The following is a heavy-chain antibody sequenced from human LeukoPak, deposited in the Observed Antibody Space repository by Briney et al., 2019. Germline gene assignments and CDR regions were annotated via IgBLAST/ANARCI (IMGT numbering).Heavy chain of an antibody. CDR1: GFTFSSYE. V-gene: IGHV3-48*03. CDR2: ISSSGSTI. CDR3: AKRGITGTTPEDYYYYYMDV. D-gene: IGHD1-20*01. Sequence: PTGGSLRLSCAASGFTFSSYEMNWVRQAPGKGLEWVSYISSSGSTIYYADSVKGRFTISRDNAKNSLYLQMNSLRAEDTAVYYCAKRGITGTTPEDYYYYYMDVWGKGTTVTVS. J-gene: IGHJ6*03.